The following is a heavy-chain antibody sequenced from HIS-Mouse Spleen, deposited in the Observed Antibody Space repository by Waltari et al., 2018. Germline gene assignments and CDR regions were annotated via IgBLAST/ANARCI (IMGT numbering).Heavy chain of an antibody. CDR1: GFPLSTSGMC. J-gene: IGHJ4*02. CDR2: IDWDDDK. V-gene: IGHV2-70*15. Sequence: QVTLRESGPALVKPTQTLTLTCPFSGFPLSTSGMCLSWIRQPQGKALEWLARIDWDDDKYYSTSLKTRLTISKDTSKNQVVLTMTNMDPVDTATYYCARIAEGYSSGWYAFDYWGQGTLVTVSS. CDR3: ARIAEGYSSGWYAFDY. D-gene: IGHD6-19*01.